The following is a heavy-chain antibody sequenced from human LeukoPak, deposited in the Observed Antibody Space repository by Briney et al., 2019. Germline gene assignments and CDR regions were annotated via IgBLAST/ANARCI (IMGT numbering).Heavy chain of an antibody. Sequence: SETLSLTCTVSGGSISNPYWSWIRQPPGKGLEWIGYIYYSGSTNYNPSLKSRVTISVDTSRNQFSLKLSSVTAADTAIYYCARLRDLYNIFDYWGQGTLVTVSS. V-gene: IGHV4-59*11. CDR2: IYYSGST. CDR3: ARLRDLYNIFDY. D-gene: IGHD1-1*01. J-gene: IGHJ4*02. CDR1: GGSISNPY.